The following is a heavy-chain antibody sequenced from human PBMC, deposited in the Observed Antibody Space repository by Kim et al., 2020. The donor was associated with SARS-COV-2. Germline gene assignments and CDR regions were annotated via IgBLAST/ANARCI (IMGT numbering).Heavy chain of an antibody. CDR1: GFTFSSYA. CDR3: AGPWEAPIDY. J-gene: IGHJ4*02. V-gene: IGHV3-30-3*01. D-gene: IGHD1-26*01. CDR2: ISYDGSNK. Sequence: GGSLRLSCAASGFTFSSYAMHWVRQAPGKGLEWVAVISYDGSNKYYADSVKGRFTISRDNSKNTLYLQMNSLRAEDTAVYYCAGPWEAPIDYWGQGTLVTVSS.